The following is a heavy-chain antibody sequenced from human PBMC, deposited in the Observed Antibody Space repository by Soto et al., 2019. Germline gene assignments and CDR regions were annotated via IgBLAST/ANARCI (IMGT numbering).Heavy chain of an antibody. CDR3: ARDQEPREWELLGYYYYYGMDV. CDR1: GGTFSSYA. Sequence: SVKVSCKASGGTFSSYAISWVRQAPGQGLEWMGGIIPIFGTANYAQKFQGRVTITADESTSTAYMELSSLRSEDTAVYYCARDQEPREWELLGYYYYYGMDVWGQGTTVTVSS. D-gene: IGHD1-26*01. CDR2: IIPIFGTA. J-gene: IGHJ6*02. V-gene: IGHV1-69*13.